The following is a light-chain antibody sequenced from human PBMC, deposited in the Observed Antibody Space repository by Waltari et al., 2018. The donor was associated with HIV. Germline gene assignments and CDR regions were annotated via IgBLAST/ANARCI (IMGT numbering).Light chain of an antibody. V-gene: IGLV2-8*01. Sequence: QSALTQPPSASGSPGQSVTIPCTGTSSDVGGYDYVSWYQQHPGKTPNRMIYEDNKRPSGFPDRFSGSRSGNTASLTVSGLQAEDEAHYYCSSYAGRNTLLFGGGTKLTVL. CDR3: SSYAGRNTLL. CDR1: SSDVGGYDY. CDR2: EDN. J-gene: IGLJ2*01.